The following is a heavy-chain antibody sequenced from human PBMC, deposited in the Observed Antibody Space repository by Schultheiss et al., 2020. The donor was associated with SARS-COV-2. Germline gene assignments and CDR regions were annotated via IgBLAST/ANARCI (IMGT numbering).Heavy chain of an antibody. J-gene: IGHJ6*02. D-gene: IGHD1-1*01. CDR2: VYFSGST. CDR1: GGSISSSSYY. V-gene: IGHV4-30-4*08. CDR3: ARGTGRQVLLEYHYYGMGV. Sequence: LRLSCTVSGGSISSSSYYWGWIRQPPGKGLEWIGYVYFSGSTYYNPSLRSRVTMSLDAAQNHFSLKLTSVTAADTAVYYCARGTGRQVLLEYHYYGMGVWGQGTKVTVSS.